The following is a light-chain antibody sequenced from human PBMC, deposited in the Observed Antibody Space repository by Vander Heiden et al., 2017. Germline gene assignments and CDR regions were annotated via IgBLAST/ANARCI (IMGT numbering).Light chain of an antibody. CDR3: QQYGSSPYT. J-gene: IGKJ2*01. CDR1: QSVSSSY. Sequence: IVLTQSPGTLSLSPGERATVSCRASQSVSSSYLAWYQQKPGQAPRLLIYGASSRATGIPDRFSGSGSGTDFTLTISRLEPEDFAVYYCQQYGSSPYTFGQGTKVEIK. CDR2: GAS. V-gene: IGKV3-20*01.